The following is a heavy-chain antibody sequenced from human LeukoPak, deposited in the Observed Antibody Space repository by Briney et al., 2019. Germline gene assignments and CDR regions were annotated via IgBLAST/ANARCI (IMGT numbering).Heavy chain of an antibody. CDR2: IYHSGST. Sequence: SETLSLTCTVSGYSISSGYYWGWIRQPPGKGLEWIGSIYHSGSTYYNPSLKSRVIISVDTSKNQFSLKLSSVTAADTAVYYCARRSGYYFIDYWGQGTLVTVSP. J-gene: IGHJ4*02. CDR1: GYSISSGYY. V-gene: IGHV4-38-2*02. D-gene: IGHD3-22*01. CDR3: ARRSGYYFIDY.